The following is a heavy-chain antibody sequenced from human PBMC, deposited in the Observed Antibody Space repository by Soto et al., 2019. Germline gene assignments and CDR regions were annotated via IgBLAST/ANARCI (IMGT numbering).Heavy chain of an antibody. Sequence: ASVKVSCKASGYTFTRYDIYWVRQATGQGLEWMGWMNPNTVNSGYAQKFQGRVTVTSDTSINTVHMELSSLRSEDTAVYYCARRAETNGWNGFGADKYYFDFWGQGTLVTVSS. J-gene: IGHJ4*02. CDR2: MNPNTVNS. V-gene: IGHV1-8*01. CDR1: GYTFTRYD. D-gene: IGHD1-1*01. CDR3: ARRAETNGWNGFGADKYYFDF.